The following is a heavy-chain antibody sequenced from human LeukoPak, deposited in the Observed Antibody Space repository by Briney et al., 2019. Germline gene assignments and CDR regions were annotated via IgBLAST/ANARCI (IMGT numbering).Heavy chain of an antibody. CDR3: ARTQVIYYYGSGSYTVFDY. D-gene: IGHD3-10*01. CDR2: INHSGST. J-gene: IGHJ4*02. V-gene: IGHV4-34*01. Sequence: SETLSLTCAVYGGSFSGYYWSWIRQPPGKGLEWIGEINHSGSTNYNPSLKSRVTISVDTSKNQFSLKLSSVTAAETAVYYCARTQVIYYYGSGSYTVFDYWGQGTLVTVPS. CDR1: GGSFSGYY.